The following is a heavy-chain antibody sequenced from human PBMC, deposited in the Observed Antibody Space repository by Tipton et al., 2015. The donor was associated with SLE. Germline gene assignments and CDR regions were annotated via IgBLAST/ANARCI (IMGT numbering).Heavy chain of an antibody. Sequence: TLSLTCTVSGGSIRGYYWSWIRQPPGKELEWIGYVSDSGGSKSNPSLKSRVMLSVDTSKNQYSLRLASVTAQDTAMYYCARGMLTWRGAIIGVDVWGQGTSVNVSS. CDR1: GGSIRGYY. V-gene: IGHV4-59*01. D-gene: IGHD2-8*01. CDR3: ARGMLTWRGAIIGVDV. J-gene: IGHJ6*02. CDR2: VSDSGGS.